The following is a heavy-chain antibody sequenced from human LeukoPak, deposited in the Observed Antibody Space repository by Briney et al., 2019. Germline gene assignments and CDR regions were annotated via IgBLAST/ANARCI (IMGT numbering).Heavy chain of an antibody. Sequence: SETLSLTCTVSGGSISSYYWSWIRQPPGKGLEWIGYIYYSGSTNYNPSLKSRVTISVDTSKNQFSLKLSSVTAADTAVYYCARQETYYDILTGYSYGMDVWGQGTTVTVSS. J-gene: IGHJ6*02. CDR3: ARQETYYDILTGYSYGMDV. CDR2: IYYSGST. D-gene: IGHD3-9*01. CDR1: GGSISSYY. V-gene: IGHV4-59*08.